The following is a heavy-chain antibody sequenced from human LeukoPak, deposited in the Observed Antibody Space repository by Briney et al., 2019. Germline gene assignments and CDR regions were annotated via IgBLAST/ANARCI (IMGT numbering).Heavy chain of an antibody. D-gene: IGHD1-26*01. Sequence: GGSLRLSCAASGFAFNEAWMNWVRQAPGKGLEWVAGISSSGSGGNTYYADSVKGRFTISRDTSKNILFLQMNTLRAEDTAIYYCAKDRTVGASYWYFDLWGRGTLVTVSS. CDR1: GFAFNEAW. J-gene: IGHJ2*01. CDR3: AKDRTVGASYWYFDL. CDR2: ISSSGSGGNT. V-gene: IGHV3-23*01.